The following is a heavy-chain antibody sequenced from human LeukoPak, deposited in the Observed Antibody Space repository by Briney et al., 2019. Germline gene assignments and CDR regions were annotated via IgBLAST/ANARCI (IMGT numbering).Heavy chain of an antibody. Sequence: GGSLRLSCAASGFTFSSYAMSWVRQAPGQGLEWVSAISRIGGRTNYADSVKGRVTISTDNSTNTLYLEMNSLRAEDTAVNYCAKGLGGKGPLNAFDIWGQGTMVTVSS. V-gene: IGHV3-23*01. CDR3: AKGLGGKGPLNAFDI. CDR1: GFTFSSYA. D-gene: IGHD4-23*01. CDR2: ISRIGGRT. J-gene: IGHJ3*02.